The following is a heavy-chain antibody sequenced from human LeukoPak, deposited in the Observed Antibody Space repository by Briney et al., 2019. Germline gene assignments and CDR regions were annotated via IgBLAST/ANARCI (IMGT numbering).Heavy chain of an antibody. V-gene: IGHV4-4*07. CDR1: GGSISSYY. CDR3: ARDRELLWFGELLRYFDY. Sequence: PSETLSLTCTASGGSISSYYWSWIRQPAGKGLEWIGRIYTSRSTNYNPSLKSRVTMSVDTSKNQFSLKLSSVTAADTAVYYCARDRELLWFGELLRYFDYWGQGTLVTVSS. J-gene: IGHJ4*02. CDR2: IYTSRST. D-gene: IGHD3-10*01.